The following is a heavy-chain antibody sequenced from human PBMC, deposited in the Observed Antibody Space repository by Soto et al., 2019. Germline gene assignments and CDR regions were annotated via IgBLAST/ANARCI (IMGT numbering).Heavy chain of an antibody. V-gene: IGHV3-23*01. J-gene: IGHJ5*02. CDR1: GFSFSSYS. CDR2: INGGGDRT. D-gene: IGHD3-3*01. Sequence: PGGSLRLSCKASGFSFSSYSMSWVRQAPAKGPEWVSTINGGGDRTYYADSVKGRFTISRDNSENTLYLQMNSLRDDDTAVYYCARLEAIFGVVKNGISFGPWGQGTLVTVSS. CDR3: ARLEAIFGVVKNGISFGP.